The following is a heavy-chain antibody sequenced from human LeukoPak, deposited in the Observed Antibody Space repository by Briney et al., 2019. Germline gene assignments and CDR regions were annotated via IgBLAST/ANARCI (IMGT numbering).Heavy chain of an antibody. CDR1: GGTFSNFA. CDR3: ARGPGSSWYFDY. Sequence: SVKVSCKASGGTFSNFAISWVRQAPGQGLEWMGGIIPIFGTANYAQKFQGRVTITADESTSTAYMELSSLRSEDTAVYYCARGPGSSWYFDYWGQGTLVTVSS. V-gene: IGHV1-69*13. J-gene: IGHJ4*02. D-gene: IGHD6-13*01. CDR2: IIPIFGTA.